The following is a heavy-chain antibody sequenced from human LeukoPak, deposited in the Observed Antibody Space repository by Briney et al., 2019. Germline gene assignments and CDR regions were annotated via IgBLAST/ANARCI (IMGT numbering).Heavy chain of an antibody. CDR2: ISSSGSTI. D-gene: IGHD3-22*01. CDR3: ARGGDSSGLFESPHNWFDP. V-gene: IGHV3-11*04. J-gene: IGHJ5*02. Sequence: GGSLRLFCAASGFTFSDYYMSWIRQAPGKGLEWVSYISSSGSTIYYADSVKGRFTISRDNAKNSLYLQMNSLRAEDTAVYYCARGGDSSGLFESPHNWFDPWGQGTLVTVSS. CDR1: GFTFSDYY.